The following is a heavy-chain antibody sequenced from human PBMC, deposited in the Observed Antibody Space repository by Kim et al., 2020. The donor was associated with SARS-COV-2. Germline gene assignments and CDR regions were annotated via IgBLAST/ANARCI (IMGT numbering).Heavy chain of an antibody. CDR2: IIPIFGTA. Sequence: SVKVSCKASGGTFSSYAISWVRQAPGQGLEWMGGIIPIFGTANYAQKFQGRVTITADESTSTAYMELSSLRSEDTAVYYCARGGDDILTGYYRPGYNWFDPWGQGTLVTVSS. V-gene: IGHV1-69*13. D-gene: IGHD3-9*01. CDR1: GGTFSSYA. J-gene: IGHJ5*02. CDR3: ARGGDDILTGYYRPGYNWFDP.